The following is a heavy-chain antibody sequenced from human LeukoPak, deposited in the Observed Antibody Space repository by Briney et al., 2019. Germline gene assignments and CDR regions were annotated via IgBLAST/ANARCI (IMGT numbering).Heavy chain of an antibody. Sequence: PGGSLRLSCAASGFIFSTCSMNWVRQAPGKGLEWVSAISSGGDNTYYADSVKGRLTISRDNSKNTLYVQMTSLRAEDTAVYYCAREDATMVLSLDYWGQGALVTVSS. V-gene: IGHV3-23*01. D-gene: IGHD5-18*01. CDR1: GFIFSTCS. J-gene: IGHJ4*02. CDR3: AREDATMVLSLDY. CDR2: ISSGGDNT.